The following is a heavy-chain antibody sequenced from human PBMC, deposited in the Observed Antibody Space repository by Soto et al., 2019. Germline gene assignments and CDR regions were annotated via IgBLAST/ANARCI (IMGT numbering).Heavy chain of an antibody. J-gene: IGHJ4*02. CDR2: ISGSGGST. CDR1: GFTFSSYA. Sequence: GGSLRLSCAASGFTFSSYAMSWVRQAPGKGLEWVSAISGSGGSTYYADSVKGRFTISRDNSKNTLYLQMNSLRAEDTAVYYCAKGYCSSTSCPVHYWGQGTLVTVSS. CDR3: AKGYCSSTSCPVHY. D-gene: IGHD2-2*01. V-gene: IGHV3-23*01.